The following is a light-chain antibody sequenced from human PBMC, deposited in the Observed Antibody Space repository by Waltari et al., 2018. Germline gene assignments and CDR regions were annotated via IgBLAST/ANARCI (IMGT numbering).Light chain of an antibody. J-gene: IGKJ4*01. CDR3: QQRSSWPT. CDR2: DAS. CDR1: QSVSSH. Sequence: EIVLTQSPATLSLSPGGRATLSCRASQSVSSHLAWYQQKLGQAPRLLIYDASNRATGIQARFSGSGSGTDFTLTISSLEVDDFAVYYCQQRSSWPTFGGGTKVEIK. V-gene: IGKV3-11*01.